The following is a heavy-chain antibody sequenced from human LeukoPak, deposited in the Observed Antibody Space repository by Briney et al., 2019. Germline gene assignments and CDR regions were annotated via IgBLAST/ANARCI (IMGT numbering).Heavy chain of an antibody. CDR2: IRSSSETI. CDR3: ARAKPSGQHDAFDI. CDR1: GFTFSDYS. V-gene: IGHV3-48*04. D-gene: IGHD3-10*01. J-gene: IGHJ3*02. Sequence: GGSLRLSCAASGFTFSDYSMNWVRQAPGKGLEWIAYIRSSSETIHYADSVKGRFAISRDNAKSLLFLQMNSLRAEDTAVYYCARAKPSGQHDAFDIWGQGTMVTVSS.